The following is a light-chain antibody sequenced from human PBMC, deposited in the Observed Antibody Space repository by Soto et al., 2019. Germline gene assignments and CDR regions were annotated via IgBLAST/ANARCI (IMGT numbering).Light chain of an antibody. CDR1: QGIRSA. CDR2: AAS. V-gene: IGKV1-6*01. J-gene: IGKJ1*01. CDR3: LQDYNYPRT. Sequence: AIQVTQSPSSLSASVGDSVTITCRTSQGIRSALGWYQQKPGTVPKLLIYAASSLHSGVPSRFSGGGSGTDFTLTINSLQPEDSATYYCLQDYNYPRTFGHGTKVDI.